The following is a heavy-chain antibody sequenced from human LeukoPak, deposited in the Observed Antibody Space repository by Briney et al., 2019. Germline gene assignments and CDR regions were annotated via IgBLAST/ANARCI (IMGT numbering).Heavy chain of an antibody. V-gene: IGHV3-21*01. CDR3: ARSCSSTSCHMN. J-gene: IGHJ4*02. CDR1: GFTFSSYS. CDR2: ISSSSSYI. D-gene: IGHD2-2*02. Sequence: PGGSLRLSCAASGFTFSSYSMNWVRQAPGKGLEWVSSISSSSSYIYYADSVKGRFTISRDNAKNPLYLQMNSLRAEDTAVYYCARSCSSTSCHMNWGQGTLVTVSS.